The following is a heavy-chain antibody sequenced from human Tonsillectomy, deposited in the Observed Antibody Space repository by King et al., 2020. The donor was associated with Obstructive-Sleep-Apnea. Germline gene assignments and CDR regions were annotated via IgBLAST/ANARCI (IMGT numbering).Heavy chain of an antibody. Sequence: VQLVESGGNLVKPGGSLRLSCAASGFTFSDYYLSWIRQAPGKGLEWVSYINSSGSTISYADSVKGRFTISRDNAKNSLYLQMNSLRAEDTAVYYCARTFPPNYDILTGYPGYFDYWGQGTLVTVSS. CDR3: ARTFPPNYDILTGYPGYFDY. V-gene: IGHV3-11*01. J-gene: IGHJ4*02. D-gene: IGHD3-9*01. CDR1: GFTFSDYY. CDR2: INSSGSTI.